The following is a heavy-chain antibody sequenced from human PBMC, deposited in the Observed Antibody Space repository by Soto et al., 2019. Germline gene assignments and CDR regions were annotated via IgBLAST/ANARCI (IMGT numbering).Heavy chain of an antibody. CDR2: IHYSGST. Sequence: SETLSLTCTVSGGSIYSYYWTWIRQPPGKGLEWIGYIHYSGSTKYNPSLKSRVTISVDTSKNQFSLKLSSVTAADTAVYYCARDGGREGYNYCEYFQHWGQGTPVTVSS. J-gene: IGHJ1*01. CDR3: ARDGGREGYNYCEYFQH. CDR1: GGSIYSYY. V-gene: IGHV4-59*01. D-gene: IGHD2-15*01.